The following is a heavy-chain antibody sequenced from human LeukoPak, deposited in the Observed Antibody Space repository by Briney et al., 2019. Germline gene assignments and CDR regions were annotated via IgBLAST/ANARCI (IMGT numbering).Heavy chain of an antibody. CDR1: GYSISSGYY. Sequence: SETLSLTCTVSGYSISSGYYWGWIRQSPGKGLEWIGSIYHTGSTYYDPSLKSRLTISVDTSKNQFSLKLSSVTAADTAVYYCAKTRDDLLVGHIDYWGQGTLVTVSS. CDR3: AKTRDDLLVGHIDY. J-gene: IGHJ4*02. CDR2: IYHTGST. V-gene: IGHV4-38-2*02. D-gene: IGHD3/OR15-3a*01.